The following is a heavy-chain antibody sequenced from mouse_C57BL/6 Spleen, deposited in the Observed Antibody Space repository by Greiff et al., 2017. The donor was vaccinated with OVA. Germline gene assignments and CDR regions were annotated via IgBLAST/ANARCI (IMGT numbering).Heavy chain of an antibody. D-gene: IGHD1-1*01. CDR2: IYPRSGNT. CDR1: GYTFTSYG. CDR3: AREGTVVAPYVDY. V-gene: IGHV1-81*01. J-gene: IGHJ2*01. Sequence: LQESGAELARPGASVKLSCTASGYTFTSYGISWVKQRTGQGLEWIGEIYPRSGNTYYNEKFKGKGTLTADKSSSTAYLELRSLTSEDSAVYFCAREGTVVAPYVDYWGQGTTLTVSS.